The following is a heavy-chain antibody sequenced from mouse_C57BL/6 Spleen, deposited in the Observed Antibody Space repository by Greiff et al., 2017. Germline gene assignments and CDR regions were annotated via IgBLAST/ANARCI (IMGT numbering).Heavy chain of an antibody. D-gene: IGHD1-1*01. J-gene: IGHJ1*03. CDR2: ISDGGSYT. V-gene: IGHV5-4*01. Sequence: EVQGVESGGGLVKPGGSLKLSCAASGFTFSSYAMSWVRQTPEKRLEWVATISDGGSYTYYPDNVKGRFTISRDNAKNNLYLQMSHLKSEDTAMYYCARDHYGSSPWYFDVWGTGTTVTVSS. CDR3: ARDHYGSSPWYFDV. CDR1: GFTFSSYA.